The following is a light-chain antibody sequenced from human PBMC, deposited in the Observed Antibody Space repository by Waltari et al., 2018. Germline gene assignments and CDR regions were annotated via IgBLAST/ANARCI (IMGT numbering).Light chain of an antibody. CDR3: CSYAGSRTWV. CDR1: SSDIGSYNF. Sequence: QSALTQPASVSGSPGQSITIPCTGPSSDIGSYNFVSWYQHHPGKAPTLILYEVTKRPSGVSDRFSGSKSGNTASLTISGLQAEDEAIYYCCSYAGSRTWVFGGGAKLTVL. V-gene: IGLV2-23*02. CDR2: EVT. J-gene: IGLJ3*02.